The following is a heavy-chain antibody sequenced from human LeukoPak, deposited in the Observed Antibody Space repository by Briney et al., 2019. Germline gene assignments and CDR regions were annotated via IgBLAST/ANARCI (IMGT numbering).Heavy chain of an antibody. V-gene: IGHV1-69*05. D-gene: IGHD2-21*02. CDR1: GGTFSSYA. CDR2: VIPIFGTA. CDR3: ARDICSGGGDCYPNDY. Sequence: SVKVSCKASGGTFSSYAISWVRQAPGQGLEWMGGVIPIFGTANYAQKFQGRVTITTDESTSTAYMELSSLRSEDTAVYYCARDICSGGGDCYPNDYWGQGTLVTVSS. J-gene: IGHJ4*02.